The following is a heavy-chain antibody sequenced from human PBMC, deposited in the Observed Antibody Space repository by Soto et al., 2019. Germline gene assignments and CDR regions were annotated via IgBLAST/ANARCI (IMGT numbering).Heavy chain of an antibody. CDR1: GGTFSSYA. D-gene: IGHD2-2*01. J-gene: IGHJ5*02. CDR2: IIPIFGTA. V-gene: IGHV1-69*06. Sequence: SVKVSCKASGGTFSSYAISWVRQAPGQGLEWMGGIIPIFGTANYAQKFQGRVTITADKSTSTAYMELSSLRSEDTAVYYCASASYAGHWFDPWGQGTLVTVSS. CDR3: ASASYAGHWFDP.